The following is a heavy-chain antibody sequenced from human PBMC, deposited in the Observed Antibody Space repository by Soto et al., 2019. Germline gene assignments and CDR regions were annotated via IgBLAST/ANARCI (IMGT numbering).Heavy chain of an antibody. CDR3: ARLGLSIRTHYGMDV. CDR2: IYPGDSDT. J-gene: IGHJ6*02. D-gene: IGHD1-1*01. Sequence: GESLKISCKGSGYSFTSYWIGWVRQMPGKGLEWMGIIYPGDSDTRYSPSFQGQVTISADKSISTAYLQWSSLKASDTAMYYCARLGLSIRTHYGMDVWGQGTTVTVSS. CDR1: GYSFTSYW. V-gene: IGHV5-51*01.